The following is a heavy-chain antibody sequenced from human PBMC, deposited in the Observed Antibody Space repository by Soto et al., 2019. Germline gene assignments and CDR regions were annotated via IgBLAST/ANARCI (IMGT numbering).Heavy chain of an antibody. J-gene: IGHJ2*01. CDR3: AREIGYYDSSGSYFDL. V-gene: IGHV4-31*03. Sequence: QVQLQESGPGLVKPSQTLSLTCTVSGGSISSGGYYWSWIRQHPGKGLEWIGYIYYSGSTYYNPSLKSRVTLSVDTSKNQFSLKLSSVTAADTAVYYCAREIGYYDSSGSYFDLWGRGTLVTVSS. CDR1: GGSISSGGYY. D-gene: IGHD3-22*01. CDR2: IYYSGST.